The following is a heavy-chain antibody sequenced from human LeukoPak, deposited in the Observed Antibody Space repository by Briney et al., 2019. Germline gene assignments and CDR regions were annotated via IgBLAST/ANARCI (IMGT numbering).Heavy chain of an antibody. CDR2: INPSSGGT. CDR3: ARSALAIARVVAAVSDY. D-gene: IGHD2-15*01. J-gene: IGHJ4*02. V-gene: IGHV1-2*06. Sequence: SVNVSCKASGYTITGYYMHWVRHAPGQGLELKGRINPSSGGTTYAQQSQGRVTMTRDTSISTAYMELSRLRSDDTAVYYCARSALAIARVVAAVSDYWGQGTLVTVSS. CDR1: GYTITGYY.